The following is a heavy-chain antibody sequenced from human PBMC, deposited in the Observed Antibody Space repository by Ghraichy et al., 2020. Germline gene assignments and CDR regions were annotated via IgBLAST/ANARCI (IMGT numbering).Heavy chain of an antibody. V-gene: IGHV4-59*01. CDR2: IYYSGST. CDR1: GGSISSYY. Sequence: TLSLTCTVSGGSISSYYWSWIRQPPGKGLEWIGYIYYSGSTNYNPSLKSRVTISVDTSKNQFSLKLSSVTAADTAVYYCARYPPVGYSSGWYPYYYGMDVWGQGTTVTVSS. J-gene: IGHJ6*02. D-gene: IGHD6-19*01. CDR3: ARYPPVGYSSGWYPYYYGMDV.